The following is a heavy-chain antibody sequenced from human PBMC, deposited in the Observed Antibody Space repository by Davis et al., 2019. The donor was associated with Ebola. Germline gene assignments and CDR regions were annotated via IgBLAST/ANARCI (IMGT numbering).Heavy chain of an antibody. CDR1: GFTFSSYW. Sequence: GESLKISCAASGFTFSSYWMSWVRQAPGKGLEWVANIKQDGSEKYYVDSVKGRFTISRDNAKNSLYLQMNSLRAEDTAVYYCARASYSSSSYYYYYGMDVWGQGTTVTVSS. CDR3: ARASYSSSSYYYYYGMDV. CDR2: IKQDGSEK. V-gene: IGHV3-7*03. J-gene: IGHJ6*02. D-gene: IGHD6-13*01.